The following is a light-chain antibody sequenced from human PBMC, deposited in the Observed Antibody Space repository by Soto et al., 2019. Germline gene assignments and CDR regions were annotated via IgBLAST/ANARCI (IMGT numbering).Light chain of an antibody. CDR1: QNVNSW. CDR3: QRYNSNSRT. Sequence: DIQMTQSPSTLSASVGDRVTITRRASQNVNSWVAWYQQKPGKAPKFLIYDASNLESGVPSRFSGRGSGTEFTLTISSLQPDDFATYYCQRYNSNSRTFGQGTRV. CDR2: DAS. J-gene: IGKJ1*01. V-gene: IGKV1-5*01.